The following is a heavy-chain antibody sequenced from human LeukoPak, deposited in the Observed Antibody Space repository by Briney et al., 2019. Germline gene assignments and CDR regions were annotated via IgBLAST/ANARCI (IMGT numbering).Heavy chain of an antibody. J-gene: IGHJ6*02. V-gene: IGHV4-59*08. CDR3: ARQGYYDYVWGSYRSPVYYGMDV. D-gene: IGHD3-16*02. Sequence: PSETLSLTCTVSGGSISSYYWSWIRQPPGKGLEWIGYIYYSGSTNYNPSLKSRVTISVDTSKNQFSLKLSSATAADTAVYYCARQGYYDYVWGSYRSPVYYGMDVWGQGTTVTVSS. CDR1: GGSISSYY. CDR2: IYYSGST.